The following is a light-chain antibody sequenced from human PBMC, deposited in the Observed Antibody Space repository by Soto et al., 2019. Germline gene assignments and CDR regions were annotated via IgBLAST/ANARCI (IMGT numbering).Light chain of an antibody. V-gene: IGLV2-23*01. CDR2: EGS. CDR1: SSDVGSYNL. CDR3: CSYAGSSTSLYV. Sequence: QSALTQPASGTGSPGQSITISCTRTSSDVGSYNLVSWYQQHPGKAPKLMIYEGSKRPSGVSNRFSGSKSGNTASLTISGLQAEDEADYYCCSYAGSSTSLYVFGTGTKVTVL. J-gene: IGLJ1*01.